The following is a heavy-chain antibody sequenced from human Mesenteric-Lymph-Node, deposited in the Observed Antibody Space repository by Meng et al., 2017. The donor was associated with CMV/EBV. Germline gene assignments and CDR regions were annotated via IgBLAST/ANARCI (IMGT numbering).Heavy chain of an antibody. CDR2: ISTDGSST. J-gene: IGHJ6*02. D-gene: IGHD2-2*01. CDR3: AREVVVVPAAGYYYYYGMDV. Sequence: GGSLRLSCAASGFTFSSYWMHWVRQAPGKGLVWVSRISTDGSSTNYADSVKGRFTISRDNAKNSLYLQMNSLRAEDTAVYYCAREVVVVPAAGYYYYYGMDVWGQGTTVTVSS. CDR1: GFTFSSYW. V-gene: IGHV3-74*01.